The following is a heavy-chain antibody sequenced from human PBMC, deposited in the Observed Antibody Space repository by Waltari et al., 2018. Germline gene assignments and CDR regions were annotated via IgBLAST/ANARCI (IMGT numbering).Heavy chain of an antibody. V-gene: IGHV4-34*01. J-gene: IGHJ5*02. CDR2: SNHSGST. Sequence: QVQLQQWGAGLLKPSETLSLTCAVYGGSFSGSYCSWIRQPPGKGLEWIGESNHSGSTNYNPSLKSRVTISVDTSKNQFSLKLSSVTAADTAVYYCARWAGYCSGGSCRRWFDPWGQGTLVTVSS. CDR3: ARWAGYCSGGSCRRWFDP. D-gene: IGHD2-15*01. CDR1: GGSFSGSY.